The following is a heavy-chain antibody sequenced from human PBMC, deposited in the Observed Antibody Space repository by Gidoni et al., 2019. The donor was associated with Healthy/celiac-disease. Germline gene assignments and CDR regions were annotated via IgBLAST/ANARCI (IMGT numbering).Heavy chain of an antibody. CDR3: ARKYCSSTSCYGWFDP. J-gene: IGHJ5*02. V-gene: IGHV1-69*01. D-gene: IGHD2-2*01. CDR2: VIPIFGTA. Sequence: QVQLVQSGAEVKKPGSSVKVSCKASGVTFSSYALSWVRQAPGQGLEWMGGVIPIFGTANYAQKFQGRVTITADESTSTAYMELSSLRSEDTAVYYCARKYCSSTSCYGWFDPWGQGTLVTVSS. CDR1: GVTFSSYA.